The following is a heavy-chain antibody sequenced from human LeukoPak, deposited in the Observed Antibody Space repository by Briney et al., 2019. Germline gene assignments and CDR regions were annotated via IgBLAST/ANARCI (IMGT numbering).Heavy chain of an antibody. Sequence: SETLSLTCAVYGGSFSGYYWSWIRQPPGKGLEWIGEINHSGSTNCNPSLKSRVTISVDTSKNQFSLKLSSVTAADTAVYYCARGSFYYYDGSGSVDYWGQGTLVTVSS. CDR3: ARGSFYYYDGSGSVDY. V-gene: IGHV4-34*01. D-gene: IGHD3-22*01. CDR2: INHSGST. J-gene: IGHJ4*02. CDR1: GGSFSGYY.